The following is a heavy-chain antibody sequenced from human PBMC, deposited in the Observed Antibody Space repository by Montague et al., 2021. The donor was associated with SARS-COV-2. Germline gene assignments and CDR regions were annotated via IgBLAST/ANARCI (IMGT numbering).Heavy chain of an antibody. J-gene: IGHJ4*02. D-gene: IGHD1-26*01. CDR1: GGSFSNKY. Sequence: SETLSLTCAVYGGSFSNKYWTWIRQPPGKGLEWIGEINHTGSTNYKPSLKRRVTISVDTSKNQFSLKVSSVTAADTAVYYCARGLTSRSYYLGLDYWGQGTLVTVSS. CDR2: INHTGST. CDR3: ARGLTSRSYYLGLDY. V-gene: IGHV4-34*01.